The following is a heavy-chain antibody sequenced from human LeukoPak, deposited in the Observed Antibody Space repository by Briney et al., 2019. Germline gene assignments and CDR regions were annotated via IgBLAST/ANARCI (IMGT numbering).Heavy chain of an antibody. CDR1: GFTFSSYS. CDR3: ARGVGATRTFDY. CDR2: ISSSSSYI. Sequence: GGSLRLSCAASGFTFSSYSMNWVRQAPGKGLEWVSSISSSSSYIYYADSVKGRFTISRDNAKNSLYLQMNSLRAEDTAVYYCARGVGATRTFDYWGQGTLVTVSS. J-gene: IGHJ4*02. D-gene: IGHD1-26*01. V-gene: IGHV3-21*01.